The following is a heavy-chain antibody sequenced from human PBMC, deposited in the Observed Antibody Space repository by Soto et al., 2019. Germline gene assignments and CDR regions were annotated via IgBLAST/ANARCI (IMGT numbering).Heavy chain of an antibody. D-gene: IGHD3-16*01. CDR3: TNGSTQAYDAFDI. V-gene: IGHV3-15*01. Sequence: GGSLRLSCAASGFTFSNAWMSWVRQAPGKGLEWVGRIKSKNDGGKTYYAATVKGRFTISRDDSKNTLYLQMNSLKTEDTAVYYCTNGSTQAYDAFDIWGQGTMVTVSS. CDR2: IKSKNDGGKT. CDR1: GFTFSNAW. J-gene: IGHJ3*02.